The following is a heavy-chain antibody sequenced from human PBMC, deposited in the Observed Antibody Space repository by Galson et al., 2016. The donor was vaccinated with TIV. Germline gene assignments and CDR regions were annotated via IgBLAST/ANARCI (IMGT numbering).Heavy chain of an antibody. CDR3: ARLGQFDY. Sequence: SLRLSCAASGFTFSDYHMTWIRQAPEKGLEWISYISPSGNTIYYADSVKGRFTISRDNAKNSLYLQMNSLRADDTAVYYCARLGQFDYWGQGTLVTVSS. J-gene: IGHJ4*02. CDR2: ISPSGNTI. V-gene: IGHV3-11*01. CDR1: GFTFSDYH.